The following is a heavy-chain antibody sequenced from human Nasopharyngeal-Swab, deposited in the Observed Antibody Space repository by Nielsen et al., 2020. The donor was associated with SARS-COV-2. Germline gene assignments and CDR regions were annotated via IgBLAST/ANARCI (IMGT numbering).Heavy chain of an antibody. CDR1: GFTFSSYG. J-gene: IGHJ4*02. D-gene: IGHD4-17*01. Sequence: GSLKISCAASGFTFSSYGMHWVRQAPGKGLECVALISYDGSNKYYADSVKGRFTISRDNSKNTLYLQMNSLRAEDTAVYYCAKGGDGDRLDFDYWSQGTLVTVSS. V-gene: IGHV3-30*18. CDR3: AKGGDGDRLDFDY. CDR2: ISYDGSNK.